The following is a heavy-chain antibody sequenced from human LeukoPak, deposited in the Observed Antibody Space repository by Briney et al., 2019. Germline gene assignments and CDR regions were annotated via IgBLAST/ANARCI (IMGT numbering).Heavy chain of an antibody. J-gene: IGHJ4*02. CDR3: ARPSYGSGSYWKDYFDY. CDR2: IIPIFGTA. D-gene: IGHD3-10*01. V-gene: IGHV1-69*13. Sequence: SVKVSCKASGGTFSSYAISWVRQAPGQGLEWMGGIIPIFGTANYAQKFQGRVTITADESTSTAYMELSSLRSEDTAVYYCARPSYGSGSYWKDYFDYWGQGTLVTVSS. CDR1: GGTFSSYA.